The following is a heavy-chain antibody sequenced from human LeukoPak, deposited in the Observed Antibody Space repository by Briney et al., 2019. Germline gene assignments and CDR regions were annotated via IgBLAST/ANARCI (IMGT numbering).Heavy chain of an antibody. CDR2: IIPILRIT. Sequence: GSSVEVSCKASGGPFSSYAISWVRQAPGQGLEWMGRIIPILRITNYAQSFQDRVTITADKSTSTAYMEVSSLRSEDTAVYYCARDLLPDLYSSGGFYFDYWGQGTLVTVSS. CDR1: GGPFSSYA. J-gene: IGHJ4*02. CDR3: ARDLLPDLYSSGGFYFDY. V-gene: IGHV1-69*04. D-gene: IGHD6-19*01.